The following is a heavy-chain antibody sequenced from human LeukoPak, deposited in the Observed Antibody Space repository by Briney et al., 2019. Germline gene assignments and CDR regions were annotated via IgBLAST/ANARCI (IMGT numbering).Heavy chain of an antibody. CDR1: GYTFTSSG. Sequence: ASVKVSCKASGYTFTSSGISLVRQSPGDGLEWMGWINAYNGSTNYAQNLQGRLTMTTDTSTNSAYMELRSLRSDDTAVYYCARDETRGYCYGSDYWGQGTLVTVSS. J-gene: IGHJ4*02. CDR3: ARDETRGYCYGSDY. V-gene: IGHV1-18*01. CDR2: INAYNGST. D-gene: IGHD5-18*01.